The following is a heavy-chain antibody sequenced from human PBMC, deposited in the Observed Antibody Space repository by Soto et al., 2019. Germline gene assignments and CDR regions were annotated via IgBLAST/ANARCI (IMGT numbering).Heavy chain of an antibody. V-gene: IGHV4-31*03. D-gene: IGHD2-15*01. CDR2: IYYSGST. CDR3: ARVPYCSGGSCYSPFYYGMDV. Sequence: TLSLTCTVSGGSISSGGYYWSWIRQHPGKGLEWIGYIYYSGSTYYNPSLKSRVTISVDTSKNQFSLKLSSVTAADTAVYYCARVPYCSGGSCYSPFYYGMDVWGQGTTVTVSS. J-gene: IGHJ6*02. CDR1: GGSISSGGYY.